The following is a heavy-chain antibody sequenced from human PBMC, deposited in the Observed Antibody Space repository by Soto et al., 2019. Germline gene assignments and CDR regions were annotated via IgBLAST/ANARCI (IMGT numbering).Heavy chain of an antibody. CDR3: ARDRDSSSWATHFDY. CDR2: IKSKTDGGTT. D-gene: IGHD6-13*01. Sequence: PGGSLRLSCAASGFTFSNAWMNWVRQAPGKGLEWVGRIKSKTDGGTTDYAAPVKGRFTISRDDSKNTLYLQMNSLRAEDTAVYYCARDRDSSSWATHFDYWGQGTLVTVSS. CDR1: GFTFSNAW. J-gene: IGHJ4*02. V-gene: IGHV3-15*07.